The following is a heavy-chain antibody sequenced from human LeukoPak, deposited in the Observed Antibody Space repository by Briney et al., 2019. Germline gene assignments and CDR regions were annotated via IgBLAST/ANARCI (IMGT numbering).Heavy chain of an antibody. J-gene: IGHJ4*02. CDR3: ATDRSIPVATIIGGG. Sequence: ATVKISCKVSGYTFTDYCMHWVQQAPGKGLEWMGLVDPEDGETIYAEKFQGRVTITADTSTDTAYMELSSLRSEDTAVYYCATDRSIPVATIIGGGWGQGTLVTVSS. CDR1: GYTFTDYC. V-gene: IGHV1-69-2*01. CDR2: VDPEDGET. D-gene: IGHD5-12*01.